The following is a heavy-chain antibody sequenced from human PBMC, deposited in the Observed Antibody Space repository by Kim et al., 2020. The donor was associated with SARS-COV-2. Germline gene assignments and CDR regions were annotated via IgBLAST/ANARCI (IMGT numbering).Heavy chain of an antibody. J-gene: IGHJ4*02. D-gene: IGHD3-22*01. V-gene: IGHV3-30*04. Sequence: GGSLRLSCAASGFTFSSYAMHWVRQAPGKGLEWVAVISYDGSNKYYADSVKGRFTISRDNSKNTLYLQMNSLRAEDTAVYYCARDTRGITMIQAYWGQGTLVTVSS. CDR2: ISYDGSNK. CDR3: ARDTRGITMIQAY. CDR1: GFTFSSYA.